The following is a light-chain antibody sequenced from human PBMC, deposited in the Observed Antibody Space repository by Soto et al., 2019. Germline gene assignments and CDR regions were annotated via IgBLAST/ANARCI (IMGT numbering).Light chain of an antibody. CDR3: TSYTTSSTLRYV. J-gene: IGLJ1*01. V-gene: IGLV2-14*01. CDR1: HRDIGAYYY. CDR2: DVS. Sequence: SSLTQPASVSGSLGQSITISCTGTHRDIGAYYYVSWFRQYPGTAPKLVVYDVSNRPSGVSSRFSGSKSGNAASLTISGLQSEDEADYYCTSYTTSSTLRYVFGTGTKVTVL.